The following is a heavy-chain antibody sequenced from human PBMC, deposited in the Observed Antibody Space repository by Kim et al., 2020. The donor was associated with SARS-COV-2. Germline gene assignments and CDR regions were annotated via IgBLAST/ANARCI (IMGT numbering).Heavy chain of an antibody. D-gene: IGHD3-22*01. V-gene: IGHV3-30*04. CDR1: GFTFSSYA. CDR3: ARAPYDSSGYYQDY. CDR2: ISYDGSNK. J-gene: IGHJ4*02. Sequence: GGSLRLSCAASGFTFSSYAMHWVRQAPGKGLEWVAVISYDGSNKYYADSVKGRFTISRDNSKNTLYLQMNSLRAEDTAVYYCARAPYDSSGYYQDYWGQGTLVTVSS.